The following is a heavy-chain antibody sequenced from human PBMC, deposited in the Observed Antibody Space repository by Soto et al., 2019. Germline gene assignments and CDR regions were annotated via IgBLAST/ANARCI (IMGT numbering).Heavy chain of an antibody. CDR1: GGTFSSYA. V-gene: IGHV1-69*06. CDR2: IIPIFGTA. J-gene: IGHJ6*02. Sequence: SVKVSCKASGGTFSSYAISWVRQAPGQGLEWMGGIIPIFGTANYAQKFQGRVTITADKSTSTAYMELSSLGSEDTAVYYCATHVDTAMGEDYYYYGMDVWGQGTTVTVSS. CDR3: ATHVDTAMGEDYYYYGMDV. D-gene: IGHD5-18*01.